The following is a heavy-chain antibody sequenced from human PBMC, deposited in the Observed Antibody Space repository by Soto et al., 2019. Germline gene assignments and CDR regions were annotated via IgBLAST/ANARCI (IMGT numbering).Heavy chain of an antibody. J-gene: IGHJ4*02. V-gene: IGHV3-48*03. CDR2: ISSSGSII. Sequence: EVQLVESGGGLVQPGGSLRLSCAASGFTFSSYEMNWVRQAPGKGLEWVSYISSSGSIIYYADSVKGRFTISRDNAKNSLYRQKNSLRAEDTAVYYWARTTVDTQNALGYWGQGTLVTVSS. CDR1: GFTFSSYE. D-gene: IGHD5-18*01. CDR3: ARTTVDTQNALGY.